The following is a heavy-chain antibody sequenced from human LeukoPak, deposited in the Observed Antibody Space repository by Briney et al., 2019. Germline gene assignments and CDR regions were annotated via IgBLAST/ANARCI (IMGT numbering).Heavy chain of an antibody. Sequence: KAGGSLRLSCAASGFTFSSYSMNWVRQAPGKGLEWVSSISSSSSYIYYADSVKGRFTISRDNAKNSLYLQMNSLRAEDTAVYYCARAIGARWELLGAFDFWGQGTMVTVSS. CDR1: GFTFSSYS. CDR3: ARAIGARWELLGAFDF. CDR2: ISSSSSYI. V-gene: IGHV3-21*01. J-gene: IGHJ3*01. D-gene: IGHD1-26*01.